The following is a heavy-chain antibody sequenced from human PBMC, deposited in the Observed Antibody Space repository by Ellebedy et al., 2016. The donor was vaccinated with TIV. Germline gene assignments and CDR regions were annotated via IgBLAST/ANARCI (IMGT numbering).Heavy chain of an antibody. CDR2: INHSGST. Sequence: SETLSLTXAVYGGSFSGYYWSWIRQPPGKGLEWIGEINHSGSTNYNPSLKSRVTISVDTSKNQFSLKLSSVTAADTAVYYCARNDYYDSSGSPGETDYWGQGTLVTVSS. J-gene: IGHJ4*02. CDR1: GGSFSGYY. D-gene: IGHD3-22*01. V-gene: IGHV4-34*01. CDR3: ARNDYYDSSGSPGETDY.